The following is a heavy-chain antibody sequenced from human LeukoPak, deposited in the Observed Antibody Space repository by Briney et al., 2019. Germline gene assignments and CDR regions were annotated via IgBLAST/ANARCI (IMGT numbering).Heavy chain of an antibody. D-gene: IGHD3-10*01. CDR3: TTHDYYGSGTFDI. CDR2: IKRKTNGGTT. J-gene: IGHJ3*02. CDR1: GFRFKSW. Sequence: GGSLRLPCAASGFRFKSWMSWVRQAPGKGLEWVGRIKRKTNGGTTDYGAPVKGRFTISRDDSKNTLYLQMNSLKTEDTAVYYCTTHDYYGSGTFDIWGQGTMVTVSS. V-gene: IGHV3-15*01.